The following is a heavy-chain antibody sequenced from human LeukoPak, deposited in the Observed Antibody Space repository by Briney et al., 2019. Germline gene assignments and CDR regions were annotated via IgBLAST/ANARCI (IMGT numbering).Heavy chain of an antibody. Sequence: ASVKVSCKASGYTFTSYGISWVRQAPGQGLEWMGWISDYNGNTNYAQKLQGRVTMTTDTSTSTAYMELRSLRSDDTAVYYCAREDILTGYSSAEYFQHWGQGTLVTVSS. CDR1: GYTFTSYG. D-gene: IGHD3-9*01. CDR2: ISDYNGNT. CDR3: AREDILTGYSSAEYFQH. V-gene: IGHV1-18*04. J-gene: IGHJ1*01.